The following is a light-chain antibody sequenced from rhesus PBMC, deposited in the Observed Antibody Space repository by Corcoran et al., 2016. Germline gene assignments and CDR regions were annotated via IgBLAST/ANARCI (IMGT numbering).Light chain of an antibody. CDR2: EVS. Sequence: DIVMTQTPLSLSVTPGEPASISCRSSQSLLHSNGYTYLHWYLQKPGQSPQLLIYEVSNRASGVPDSFSGRGSGTDFTLKISRVEAADVGVYYCEQTLQTPWTFGQGTKVEIK. CDR1: QSLLHSNGYTY. V-gene: IGKV2-78*01. CDR3: EQTLQTPWT. J-gene: IGKJ1*01.